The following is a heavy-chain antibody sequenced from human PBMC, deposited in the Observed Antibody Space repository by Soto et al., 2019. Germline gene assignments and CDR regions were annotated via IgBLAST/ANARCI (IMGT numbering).Heavy chain of an antibody. V-gene: IGHV3-30*03. CDR3: AASIAVGGAPAVY. CDR2: ISYAGSNT. Sequence: QVQVVESGGGVVQPGRSLRLSCAASGFTFSSYGMHWVRQAPGKGLEWVAVISYAGSNTSYADSVKGRCTISRDNSKNTLYLQMNSLRAEGTAVYYCAASIAVGGAPAVYWGQGTLVTVSS. CDR1: GFTFSSYG. D-gene: IGHD6-19*01. J-gene: IGHJ4*02.